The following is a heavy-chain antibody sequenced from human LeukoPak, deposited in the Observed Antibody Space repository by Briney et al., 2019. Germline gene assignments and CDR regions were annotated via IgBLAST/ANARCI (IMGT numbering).Heavy chain of an antibody. CDR2: VYPEDGKT. J-gene: IGHJ3*02. D-gene: IGHD3-22*01. CDR1: GYTFTDFY. V-gene: IGHV1-69-2*01. CDR3: ARAYYYDSGRVGGYAFDI. Sequence: ASVKLSCKVSGYTFTDFYMHWVPQTPGKGLEWMGLVYPEDGKTTYAEKFQGRVTITADTSTDTVYMELSSLRAEDTAVYYCARAYYYDSGRVGGYAFDIWGRGTMVTVSS.